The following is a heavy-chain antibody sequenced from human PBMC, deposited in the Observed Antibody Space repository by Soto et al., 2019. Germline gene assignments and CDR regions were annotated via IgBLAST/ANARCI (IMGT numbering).Heavy chain of an antibody. V-gene: IGHV1-18*01. CDR1: GYTFTSYG. J-gene: IGHJ4*02. CDR2: ISAYNGNT. CDR3: ARASHYDFWSGYQNFDY. D-gene: IGHD3-3*01. Sequence: ASVKVSCKASGYTFTSYGISWVRQAPGQGLEWMGWISAYNGNTNYAQKLQGRVTMTTDTSTSTAYMELRSLRSDDTAVYYCARASHYDFWSGYQNFDYWGQGTLVTVSS.